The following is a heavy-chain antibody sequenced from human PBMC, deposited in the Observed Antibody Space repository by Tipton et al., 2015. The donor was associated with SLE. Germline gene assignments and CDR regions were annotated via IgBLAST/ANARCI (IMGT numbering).Heavy chain of an antibody. J-gene: IGHJ4*02. CDR2: ISPYNDNT. CDR3: ARHYDFWSTYYDDY. D-gene: IGHD3-3*01. Sequence: QSGAEVKKPGASVKVSCKASGYTFTNYGIAWVRQAPGQGLEWMGWISPYNDNTRYAENLQDRVTMTTDTSTTTAFLELRSLTSDDTAVYFCARHYDFWSTYYDDYWGQGTLVTVSS. CDR1: GYTFTNYG. V-gene: IGHV1-18*01.